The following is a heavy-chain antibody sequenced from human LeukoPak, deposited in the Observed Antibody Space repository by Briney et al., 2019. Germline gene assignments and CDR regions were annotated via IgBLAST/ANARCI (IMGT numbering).Heavy chain of an antibody. V-gene: IGHV4-59*01. J-gene: IGHJ4*02. CDR2: IYYSGST. Sequence: SETLSLTCTVSGGSISSYYWSWIRQPPGKGLEWIGYIYYSGSTNYNPSLKSRVTISVDTSKNQFSLKLSSVTAADTAVYYCAKGQATVTFAPCDYWGQGTLVTVSS. CDR1: GGSISSYY. CDR3: AKGQATVTFAPCDY. D-gene: IGHD4-17*01.